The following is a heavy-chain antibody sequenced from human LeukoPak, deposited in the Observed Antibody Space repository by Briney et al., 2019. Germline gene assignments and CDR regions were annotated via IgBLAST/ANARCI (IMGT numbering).Heavy chain of an antibody. CDR1: GASISGSDYN. CDR3: ATLDNSFDH. CDR2: IFYSGTI. V-gene: IGHV4-30-4*01. Sequence: PSETLSLTCNVSGASISGSDYNWSWLRQPPGKGLEWIASIFYSGTIYNNPSLKSRTLISVDTSKNQFSLRLTSATAADTAVYFCATLDNSFDHWGQGTLVTVSS. J-gene: IGHJ5*02.